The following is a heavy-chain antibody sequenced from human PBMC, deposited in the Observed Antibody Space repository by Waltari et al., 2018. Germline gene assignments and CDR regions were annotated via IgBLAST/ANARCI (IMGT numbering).Heavy chain of an antibody. V-gene: IGHV3-48*03. D-gene: IGHD6-13*01. Sequence: EVQLVESGGGLVQPGGSLRLSCAASGFTFSSYEMNWVRQAPGKGLEWVSYISSSGSTIYSADSVKGRFTISRDNAKNSLYLQMNSLRAEDTAVYYCARDIAAAAGYYYYYGMDVWGQGTTVTVSS. CDR1: GFTFSSYE. CDR3: ARDIAAAAGYYYYYGMDV. CDR2: ISSSGSTI. J-gene: IGHJ6*02.